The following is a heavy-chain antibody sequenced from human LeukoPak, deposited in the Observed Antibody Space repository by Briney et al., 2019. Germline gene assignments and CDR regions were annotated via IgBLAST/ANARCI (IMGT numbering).Heavy chain of an antibody. D-gene: IGHD3-9*01. J-gene: IGHJ6*02. Sequence: KASETLSLTCTVSGGSISSYYWSWIRQPPGKGLERIGYIHYSGSTNYNPSLKSRVTISVDTSKNQFSLKLSSVTAADTAVYYCARAWDDILTGHYYGMDVWGQGTTVTVSS. CDR2: IHYSGST. CDR1: GGSISSYY. CDR3: ARAWDDILTGHYYGMDV. V-gene: IGHV4-59*01.